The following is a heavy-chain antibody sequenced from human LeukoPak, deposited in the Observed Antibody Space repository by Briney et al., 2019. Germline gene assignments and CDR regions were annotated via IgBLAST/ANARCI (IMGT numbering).Heavy chain of an antibody. D-gene: IGHD3-10*01. V-gene: IGHV3-21*01. CDR3: SDVSGSY. CDR1: GLTVSRNY. Sequence: GGSLRLSCAASGLTVSRNYMSWVRQAPGKGLEWVSFISSSSSHIYYADSVKGRFTISRDNAKNSLYLQMNSLRAEDTAVYYCSDVSGSYWGQGTLVTVSS. J-gene: IGHJ4*02. CDR2: ISSSSSHI.